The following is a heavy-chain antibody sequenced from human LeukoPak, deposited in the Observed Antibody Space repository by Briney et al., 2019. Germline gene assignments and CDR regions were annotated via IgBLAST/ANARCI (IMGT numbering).Heavy chain of an antibody. J-gene: IGHJ6*03. D-gene: IGHD2-2*01. V-gene: IGHV3-7*03. CDR3: AKEVILEVPTAFMDV. CDR2: IKQDGSEK. CDR1: GFTLSTYW. Sequence: GGSLRLSCAASGFTLSTYWMSWVRQAPGKGLEWVAIIKQDGSEKYYVDSVKGRFTISRDNSKNTLYLQMNSLRAEDTAVYYCAKEVILEVPTAFMDVWGKGTTVTISS.